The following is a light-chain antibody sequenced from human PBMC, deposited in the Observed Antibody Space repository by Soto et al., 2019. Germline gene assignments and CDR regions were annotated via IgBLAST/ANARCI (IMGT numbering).Light chain of an antibody. CDR2: GAS. CDR3: QQYNK. Sequence: EIVMTQSPATLSASPGERATLSCRASQSVSSNLAWYQQKPGQAPRLLIYGASTRATDIPARFSGSGSGTEFTLTISSLQSEDFAVYYCQQYNKFGGGTKVDIK. V-gene: IGKV3-15*01. CDR1: QSVSSN. J-gene: IGKJ4*01.